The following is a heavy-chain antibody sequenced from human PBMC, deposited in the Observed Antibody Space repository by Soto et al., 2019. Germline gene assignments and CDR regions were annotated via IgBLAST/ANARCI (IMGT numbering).Heavy chain of an antibody. V-gene: IGHV4-30-4*02. J-gene: IGHJ4*02. Sequence: SETLSLTCTVSGGSISSGDYYWSWIRQPPGKGLEWIGYIYYSGSTYYNTSLKSRVTISVDTSKNQFSLKQSSVTAAYIAVYYCARAVEWEPYFXYWGQGTLVTVSS. CDR2: IYYSGST. CDR3: ARAVEWEPYFXY. D-gene: IGHD1-26*01. CDR1: GGSISSGDYY.